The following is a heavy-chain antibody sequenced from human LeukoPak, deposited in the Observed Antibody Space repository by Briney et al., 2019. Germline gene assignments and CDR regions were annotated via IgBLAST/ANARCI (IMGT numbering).Heavy chain of an antibody. CDR2: IKGDGSEK. J-gene: IGHJ4*02. CDR1: DFNFRSNW. Sequence: GGSLRLSCVASDFNFRSNWMDWVRQAPGKGLEWVANIKGDGSEKNYVDSVKGRFSISGDNAKNSLYLEMNSLRAEDTGVYYCAKEGDWNLDYWGQGALVTVSS. D-gene: IGHD1-1*01. CDR3: AKEGDWNLDY. V-gene: IGHV3-7*04.